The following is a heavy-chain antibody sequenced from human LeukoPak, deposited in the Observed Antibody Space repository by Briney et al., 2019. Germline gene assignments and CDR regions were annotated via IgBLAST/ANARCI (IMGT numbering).Heavy chain of an antibody. CDR2: IKQDGSEK. CDR3: ARDSLIAVAAFDI. CDR1: GFTFSSYW. J-gene: IGHJ3*02. Sequence: PGGSLRLSCAASGFTFSSYWMSWVRQAPGKGLEWVANIKQDGSEKYYVDSVKGRFTISRDNAKNSLYLQMNSLRAEDTAVYYCARDSLIAVAAFDIWGQGTMVTVSS. D-gene: IGHD6-19*01. V-gene: IGHV3-7*01.